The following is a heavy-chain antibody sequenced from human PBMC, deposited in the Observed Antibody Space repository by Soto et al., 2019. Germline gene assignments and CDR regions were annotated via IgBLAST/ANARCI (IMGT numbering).Heavy chain of an antibody. Sequence: SETLSLTCTVPGGSISSSSYYWGWIRQPPGKGLEWIGSIYYSGSTYYNPSLKSRVAISLDTSKNQFSLRLTSVTAADTAVYFCARVRTEYAGLDYWGQGTLVTVSS. V-gene: IGHV4-39*07. CDR1: GGSISSSSYY. CDR2: IYYSGST. CDR3: ARVRTEYAGLDY. J-gene: IGHJ4*02. D-gene: IGHD2-2*01.